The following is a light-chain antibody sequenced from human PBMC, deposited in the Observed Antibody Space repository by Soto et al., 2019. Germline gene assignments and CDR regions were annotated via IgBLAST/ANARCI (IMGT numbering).Light chain of an antibody. CDR3: QKYNSAPRT. CDR1: QGIIDY. CDR2: AAS. Sequence: DIQMTQSPSSLSASVGDRVTITCRASQGIIDYLAWYQQRPGKAPKLLIYAASTLQSGVPSRFSGSGSGTEFTLTISSLQPEDVATYYCQKYNSAPRTFGQWTKVEIK. V-gene: IGKV1-27*01. J-gene: IGKJ1*01.